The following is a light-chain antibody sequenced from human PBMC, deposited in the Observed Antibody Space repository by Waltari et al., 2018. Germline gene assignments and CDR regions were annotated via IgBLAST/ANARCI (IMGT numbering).Light chain of an antibody. CDR1: QSILFRSTNKNY. J-gene: IGKJ3*01. CDR2: WAS. CDR3: QQYFTAPAT. V-gene: IGKV4-1*01. Sequence: DIVMTQSPDSLAVSLGERATINCRSSQSILFRSTNKNYLSCYQQTPGQPPKLLIYWASTREPGFPVRFSGSGSGSDFSLTISSLQAEDVAFYDCQQYFTAPATFGPGTKVDVK.